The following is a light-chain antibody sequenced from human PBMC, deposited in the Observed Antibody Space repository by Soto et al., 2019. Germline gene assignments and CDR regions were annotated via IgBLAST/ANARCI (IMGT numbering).Light chain of an antibody. V-gene: IGKV3-11*01. CDR3: QQRTNWPSST. J-gene: IGKJ5*01. CDR1: QSVRTY. CDR2: DAS. Sequence: EVVFTQSPATLSLSPGERATPSCRASQSVRTYLAWYQQKPGQAPRLLIHDASSRATGIPARFSGSGSGTDFTLTISSLEPEDFAVYYCQQRTNWPSSTFGQGTRLEIK.